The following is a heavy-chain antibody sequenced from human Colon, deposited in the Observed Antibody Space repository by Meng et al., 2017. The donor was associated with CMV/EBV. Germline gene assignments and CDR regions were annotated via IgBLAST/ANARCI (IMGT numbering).Heavy chain of an antibody. CDR2: LSGAGSAT. Sequence: LKISCVASGLTLRSYAMSWVRQAPGKGLEWVSTLSGAGSATYYADSVKGRFTISRDNSRSTVYLQMNNVRDEDTAVYYCAKHPFATGLVVYFDFWGQGALVTVSS. CDR3: AKHPFATGLVVYFDF. D-gene: IGHD3-16*01. J-gene: IGHJ4*02. V-gene: IGHV3-23*01. CDR1: GLTLRSYA.